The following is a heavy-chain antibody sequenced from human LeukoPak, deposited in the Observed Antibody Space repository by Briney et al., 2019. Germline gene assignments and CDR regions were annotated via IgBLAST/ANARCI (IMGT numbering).Heavy chain of an antibody. J-gene: IGHJ6*03. V-gene: IGHV4-59*01. CDR2: IYYSGST. CDR1: GGSISSYY. CDR3: ARARRLYYYYYMDV. D-gene: IGHD3-22*01. Sequence: SETLSLTCTVSGGSISSYYWSWIRQPPGKGLEWIGYIYYSGSTNYNPSLKSRVTISVDTSKNQFSLKLGSVTAADTAVYYCARARRLYYYYYMDVWGKGTTVTVSS.